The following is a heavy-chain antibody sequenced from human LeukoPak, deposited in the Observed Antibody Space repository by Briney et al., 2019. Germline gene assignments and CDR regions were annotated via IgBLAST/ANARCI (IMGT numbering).Heavy chain of an antibody. CDR1: GGSISGGGYS. D-gene: IGHD7-27*01. V-gene: IGHV4-30-4*07. CDR2: IYYSGST. Sequence: SQTLSLICAVSGGSISGGGYSWSWIRQPPGKGLEWIGYIYYSGSTSYNPSLKSRVTISVDTSKNQFSLKLSSVTAADTAVYYCARFRLGSDYYHMDVWGKGTTVTVSS. CDR3: ARFRLGSDYYHMDV. J-gene: IGHJ6*03.